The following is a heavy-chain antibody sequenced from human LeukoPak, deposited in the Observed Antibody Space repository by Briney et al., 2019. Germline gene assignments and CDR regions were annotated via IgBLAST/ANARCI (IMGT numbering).Heavy chain of an antibody. CDR3: AKSVYSSSRPYYMDV. J-gene: IGHJ6*03. CDR1: GFTFSSYG. D-gene: IGHD6-6*01. V-gene: IGHV3-23*01. Sequence: PGGSLRLSCAASGFTFSSYGMSWVRQAPGKGLEWVSAISGSGGSTYYADSVKGRFTISRDNSKNTLYLQMNSLRAEDTAVYYCAKSVYSSSRPYYMDVWGKGTTVTVSS. CDR2: ISGSGGST.